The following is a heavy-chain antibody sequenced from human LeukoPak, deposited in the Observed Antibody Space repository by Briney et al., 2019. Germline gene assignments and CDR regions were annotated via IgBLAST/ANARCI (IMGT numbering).Heavy chain of an antibody. D-gene: IGHD4-17*01. J-gene: IGHJ6*02. Sequence: GGSLRLSCAASGFTFSSYSMNWVRQAPGKGLEWVSSISSSSSYIYYADSVKGRFTISGDNAKNSLYLQMNSLRAEDTAVYYCARANYGDYYYYGMDVWGQGTTVTVSS. CDR2: ISSSSSYI. V-gene: IGHV3-21*01. CDR1: GFTFSSYS. CDR3: ARANYGDYYYYGMDV.